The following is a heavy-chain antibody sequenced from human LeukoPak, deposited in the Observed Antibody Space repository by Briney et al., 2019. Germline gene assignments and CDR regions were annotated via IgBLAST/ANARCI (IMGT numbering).Heavy chain of an antibody. J-gene: IGHJ4*02. CDR3: ARHGSGRYYPAEGRVDY. D-gene: IGHD3-10*01. CDR1: GYGFTSYY. Sequence: AAVKVSCKAFGYGFTSYYIHWVRQAPGQGLEWMGIINPSVGGTTYPRKFQGRVAMTRDTSTSTVYMELSSLRSEDTAVYYCARHGSGRYYPAEGRVDYWGQGTLVTVSS. V-gene: IGHV1-46*03. CDR2: INPSVGGT.